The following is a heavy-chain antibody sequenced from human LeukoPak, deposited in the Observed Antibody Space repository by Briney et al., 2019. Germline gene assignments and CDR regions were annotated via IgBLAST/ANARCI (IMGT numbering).Heavy chain of an antibody. V-gene: IGHV4-34*01. D-gene: IGHD3-22*01. CDR3: ARGTNDYDSSPDY. CDR2: INHSGST. CDR1: GGSFSGYY. Sequence: SETLSLTCAVYGGSFSGYYWSWIRQPPGKGLEWIGEINHSGSTNYNPSLKSRVTISVDTSKNQFSLKVSSVTAADTAVYYCARGTNDYDSSPDYWGQGTLVTVSS. J-gene: IGHJ4*02.